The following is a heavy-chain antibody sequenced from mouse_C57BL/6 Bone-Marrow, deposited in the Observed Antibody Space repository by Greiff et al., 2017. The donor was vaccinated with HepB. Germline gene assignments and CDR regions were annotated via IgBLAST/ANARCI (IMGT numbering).Heavy chain of an antibody. V-gene: IGHV1-12*01. Sequence: QVQLKESGAELVRPGASVKMSCKASGYTFTSYNMHWVKQTPRQGLEWIGAIYPGNGDTSYNQKFKGKATLTVDKSSSTAYMQLSSLTSEDSAVYFCARDYGSSYWFAYWGQGTLVTVSA. CDR2: IYPGNGDT. J-gene: IGHJ3*01. CDR3: ARDYGSSYWFAY. CDR1: GYTFTSYN. D-gene: IGHD1-1*01.